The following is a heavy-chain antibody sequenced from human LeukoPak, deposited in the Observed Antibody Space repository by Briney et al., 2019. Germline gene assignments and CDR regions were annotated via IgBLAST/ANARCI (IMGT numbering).Heavy chain of an antibody. CDR3: ARDGHYDILTGYFQD. D-gene: IGHD3-9*01. J-gene: IGHJ1*01. Sequence: GGSLRLSCAASGFTVSSNYMSWVRQAPGKGLEWVSVIYSGGSTYYADSVKGRFTISRDNSKNTLYLQMNSLRAEDTAVYYCARDGHYDILTGYFQDWGQGTLVTVSS. CDR1: GFTVSSNY. CDR2: IYSGGST. V-gene: IGHV3-53*01.